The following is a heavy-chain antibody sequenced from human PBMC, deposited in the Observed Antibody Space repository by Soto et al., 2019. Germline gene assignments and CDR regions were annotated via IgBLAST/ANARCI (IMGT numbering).Heavy chain of an antibody. Sequence: PSETLSLTCTVSGGSISSGGYYWSRIRQHPGKGLEWIGYIYYSGSTYYNPSLKNRLTISLDTSKNQFSLKLSSVTAADTAVYYCARSVFPWGQGTLVTVSS. CDR3: ARSVFP. V-gene: IGHV4-31*03. J-gene: IGHJ5*02. CDR1: GGSISSGGYY. CDR2: IYYSGST.